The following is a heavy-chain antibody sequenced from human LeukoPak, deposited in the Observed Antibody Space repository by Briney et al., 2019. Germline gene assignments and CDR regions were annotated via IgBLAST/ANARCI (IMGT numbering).Heavy chain of an antibody. CDR3: ARDKLQQQLVLDY. Sequence: SVKVSCKASGGTFSSYAISWVRQAPGQGLEWMGGIIPIFGTANYAQKFQGRVTITADESTSTAYMELSSLRSEDTAVYYCARDKLQQQLVLDYWDQGTLVTVSS. CDR2: IIPIFGTA. V-gene: IGHV1-69*13. D-gene: IGHD6-13*01. J-gene: IGHJ4*02. CDR1: GGTFSSYA.